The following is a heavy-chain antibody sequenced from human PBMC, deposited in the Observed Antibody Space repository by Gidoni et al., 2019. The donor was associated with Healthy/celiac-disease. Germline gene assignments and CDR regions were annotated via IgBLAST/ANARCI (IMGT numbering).Heavy chain of an antibody. CDR2: IIPIFGTA. CDR1: GGTFSSYA. Sequence: QVQLVQSGAEVKKPGSSVKVSCKASGGTFSSYALSWVRQAPGQGLEWMGGIIPIFGTANYTQKFQGRVTITADESTSTAYMELSSLRSEDTAVYYCARAGTTGTTIDYYYYYMDVWGKGTTVTVSS. D-gene: IGHD1-1*01. CDR3: ARAGTTGTTIDYYYYYMDV. J-gene: IGHJ6*03. V-gene: IGHV1-69*01.